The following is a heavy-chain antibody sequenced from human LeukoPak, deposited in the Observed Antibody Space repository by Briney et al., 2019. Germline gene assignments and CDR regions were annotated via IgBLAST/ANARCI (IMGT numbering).Heavy chain of an antibody. D-gene: IGHD5-18*01. CDR3: ARKIPGPRYSYGSLDY. J-gene: IGHJ4*02. CDR1: GFIVSSNY. CDR2: IYTDGST. Sequence: GGSLRLSCAASGFIVSSNYMNWVRQAPGKGLEWVSVIYTDGSTYYADSVKGRFTISRDVSRNTVHLQMNSLRAGDTAVYYCARKIPGPRYSYGSLDYWGQGTLVTVSS. V-gene: IGHV3-53*01.